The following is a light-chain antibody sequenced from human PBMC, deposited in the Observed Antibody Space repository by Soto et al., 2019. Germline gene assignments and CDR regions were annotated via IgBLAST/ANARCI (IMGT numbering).Light chain of an antibody. Sequence: QSALTQPASVSGSPGQSITISCTGTSSDVGSYNLVSWYQQHPGKAPKLMIYEVSKRPSGVSNRFSGSKSGNTASLTISGLQAGDEADYYCCSYAGSSTLFGGGTQLTVL. CDR3: CSYAGSSTL. CDR2: EVS. J-gene: IGLJ2*01. CDR1: SSDVGSYNL. V-gene: IGLV2-23*02.